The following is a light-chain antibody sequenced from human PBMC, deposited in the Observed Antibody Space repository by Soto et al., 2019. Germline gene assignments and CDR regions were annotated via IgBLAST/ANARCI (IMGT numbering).Light chain of an antibody. CDR2: GNT. Sequence: QSVLTQPPSVSGAPGQRVTIPCTGSSSNIGAGYDVHWYQQLPGTAPKLLIYGNTNRPSGVSDRFSGSKSGTSASLAITGLQAEDEADYYCQSYDSSLSGFYVFGTGTKLT. CDR3: QSYDSSLSGFYV. V-gene: IGLV1-40*01. J-gene: IGLJ1*01. CDR1: SSNIGAGYD.